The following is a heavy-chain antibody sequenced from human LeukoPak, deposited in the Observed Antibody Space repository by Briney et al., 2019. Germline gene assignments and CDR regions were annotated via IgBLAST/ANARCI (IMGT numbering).Heavy chain of an antibody. CDR1: GGSISSSSYY. J-gene: IGHJ4*02. Sequence: SETLSLTCTVSGGSISSSSYYWGWIRQPPGKGLEWIGSIYYSGSTYYNPSLKSRVTISVDTSKNQFSLKLSSVTAADTAVYYCAGAGGWKYYFDYWGQGTLVTVSS. D-gene: IGHD6-19*01. CDR2: IYYSGST. V-gene: IGHV4-39*07. CDR3: AGAGGWKYYFDY.